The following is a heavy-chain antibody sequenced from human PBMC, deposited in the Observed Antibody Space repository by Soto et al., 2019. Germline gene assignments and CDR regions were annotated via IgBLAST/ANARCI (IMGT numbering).Heavy chain of an antibody. Sequence: QVQLVESGGGLVKPGGSLRLSCAASGFTFGDYYMSWIRQAPGKGLEWVSYISSSGSSTYYVDSVRGRFTISRDNAKHFLYLQMDSLGADDTAVYYCARAAAARPAAGYWGQGTLVTFSS. CDR3: ARAAAARPAAGY. D-gene: IGHD6-6*01. CDR1: GFTFGDYY. CDR2: ISSSGSST. V-gene: IGHV3-11*01. J-gene: IGHJ4*02.